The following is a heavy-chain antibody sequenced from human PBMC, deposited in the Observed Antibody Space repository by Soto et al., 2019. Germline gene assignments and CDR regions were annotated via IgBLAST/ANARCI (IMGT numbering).Heavy chain of an antibody. D-gene: IGHD6-6*01. J-gene: IGHJ3*02. Sequence: GESLKISCKGFGYIFSNYWTCWVLRMPGKGLEWMGMIHPGDSDTRESPSFQGQVTISADKFISTAYLQWSSLKASDTAMYYCVRQVFDSSSLVPHTFDIWGQGTMVTVSS. CDR1: GYIFSNYW. CDR3: VRQVFDSSSLVPHTFDI. CDR2: IHPGDSDT. V-gene: IGHV5-51*01.